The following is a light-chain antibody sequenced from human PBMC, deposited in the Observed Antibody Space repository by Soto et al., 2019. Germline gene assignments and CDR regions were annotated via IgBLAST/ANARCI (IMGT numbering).Light chain of an antibody. V-gene: IGKV4-1*01. J-gene: IGKJ1*01. CDR1: QRVLYSSSNKYY. Sequence: DIVMTQSPDSLAVSLGERATSNCKSSQRVLYSSSNKYYLAWYQQKPGQPPKLLIYWASNRESGVPDRFSGSGSGTEFTLSISSLQAEDVAVYYCQQYCSSPWTFGQGTKVEIK. CDR2: WAS. CDR3: QQYCSSPWT.